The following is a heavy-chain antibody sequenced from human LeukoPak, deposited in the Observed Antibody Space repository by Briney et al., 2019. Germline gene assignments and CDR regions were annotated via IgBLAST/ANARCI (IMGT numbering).Heavy chain of an antibody. V-gene: IGHV3-23*01. D-gene: IGHD2-21*01. CDR3: AKFLWWSSHDC. J-gene: IGHJ4*02. CDR1: GFTISSYA. CDR2: ISGSGGST. Sequence: GGSLRLSCAASGFTISSYAMSWVRQAPGKGLEWVSAISGSGGSTYYADSVKGRFTISRDNSKNMLYLQMNSLIAADTAVYHWAKFLWWSSHDCWGEGALVTVSS.